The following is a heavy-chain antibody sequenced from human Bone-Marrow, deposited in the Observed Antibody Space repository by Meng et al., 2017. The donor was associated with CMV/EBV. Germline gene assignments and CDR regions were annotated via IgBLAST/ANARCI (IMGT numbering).Heavy chain of an antibody. D-gene: IGHD6-13*01. CDR3: ARIANGGWFDP. V-gene: IGHV1-18*01. J-gene: IGHJ5*02. CDR1: GYTFTSYG. Sequence: ASVKVSCKASGYTFTSYGISWVRQAPGQGLEWMGWISAYNGNTNYAQKLQGRVTITTDESTSTAYMELSSLRSEDTAAYYCARIANGGWFDPWGQGTLVTVYS. CDR2: ISAYNGNT.